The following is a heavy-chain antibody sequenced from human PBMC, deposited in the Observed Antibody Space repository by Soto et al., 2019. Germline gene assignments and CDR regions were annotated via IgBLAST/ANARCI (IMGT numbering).Heavy chain of an antibody. CDR1: GGSISSGGYY. J-gene: IGHJ5*02. Sequence: PSETLSLTCTVSGGSISSGGYYWSWIRQHPGKGLEWIGYIYYSGSTYYNPSLKSRVTTSVDTSKNQFSLKLSSVTAADTAVYYCARAAHYSSPFRWFDPWGQGTLVTVSS. D-gene: IGHD6-13*01. CDR3: ARAAHYSSPFRWFDP. V-gene: IGHV4-31*03. CDR2: IYYSGST.